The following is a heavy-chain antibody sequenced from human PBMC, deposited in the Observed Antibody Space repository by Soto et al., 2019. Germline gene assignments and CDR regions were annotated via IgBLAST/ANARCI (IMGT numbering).Heavy chain of an antibody. CDR2: ISGSSSTI. J-gene: IGHJ3*02. D-gene: IGHD3-10*01. CDR1: GFTFSSYS. CDR3: ARVGRMVRGVISWAFDI. V-gene: IGHV3-48*02. Sequence: TGGSLRLSCAASGFTFSSYSMNWVRQAPGKGLEWVSYISGSSSTIYYADSVKGRFTISRDNAKNSLYLQMNSLRDEDTAVYYCARVGRMVRGVISWAFDIWGQGTMVTVSS.